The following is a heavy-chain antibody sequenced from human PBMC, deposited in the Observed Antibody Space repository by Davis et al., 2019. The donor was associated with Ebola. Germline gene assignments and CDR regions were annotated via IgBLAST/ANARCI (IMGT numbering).Heavy chain of an antibody. Sequence: ASVKVSCKASGYTFTGYYMHWVRQAPGQGLEWMGWINPNSGGTNYAQKFQGWVTMTMDTSISTAYMELSRLRSDDTAVYYCAREGSGSPIPDNDFDYWGQGTLVTVSS. CDR1: GYTFTGYY. D-gene: IGHD3-10*01. J-gene: IGHJ4*02. V-gene: IGHV1-2*04. CDR3: AREGSGSPIPDNDFDY. CDR2: INPNSGGT.